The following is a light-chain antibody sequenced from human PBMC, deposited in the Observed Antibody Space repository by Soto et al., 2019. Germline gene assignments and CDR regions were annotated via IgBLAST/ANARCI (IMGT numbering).Light chain of an antibody. V-gene: IGLV2-14*02. CDR1: SSDVGSYNL. CDR2: EGT. Sequence: QSVLTQPASVSASPGQSITIPCTGTSSDVGSYNLVSWFQQHPGKVPKLLIYEGTKRPSGLSDRFSGSKSGTTASLTTSGLQAEDETDYYCFSYTSSGTYVFGTGTKV. CDR3: FSYTSSGTYV. J-gene: IGLJ1*01.